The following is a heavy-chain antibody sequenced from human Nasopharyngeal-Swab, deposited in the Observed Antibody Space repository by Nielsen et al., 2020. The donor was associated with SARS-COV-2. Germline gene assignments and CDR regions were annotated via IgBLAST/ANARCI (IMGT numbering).Heavy chain of an antibody. J-gene: IGHJ5*02. CDR3: TRDLGRWQLFDP. CDR1: GFTFSSYA. D-gene: IGHD7-27*01. Sequence: GESLKISCAASGFTFSSYAMHWVRQAPGKGLEWVAVISYDGSNKYYADSVKGRFTISRDNAKNSLYLQMNSLRAEDTAAFYCTRDLGRWQLFDPWGQGTLVTVSS. CDR2: ISYDGSNK. V-gene: IGHV3-30-3*01.